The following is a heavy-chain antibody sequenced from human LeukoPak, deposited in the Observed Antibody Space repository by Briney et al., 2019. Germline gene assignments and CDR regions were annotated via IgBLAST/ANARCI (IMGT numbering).Heavy chain of an antibody. D-gene: IGHD6-6*01. V-gene: IGHV3-21*01. Sequence: SGGSLRLSCAASGFTLSSSSMNWVRQAPGKGLEWVSSISRSSSYIYYADSVKGRFTISRDNAKNSLYLQMNSLRAEDTAVYYCAKSYSTSSDWFDPWGQGTLVTVSS. J-gene: IGHJ5*02. CDR1: GFTLSSSS. CDR3: AKSYSTSSDWFDP. CDR2: ISRSSSYI.